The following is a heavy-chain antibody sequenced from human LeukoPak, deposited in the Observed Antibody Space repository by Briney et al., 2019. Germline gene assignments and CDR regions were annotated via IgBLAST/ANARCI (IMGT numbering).Heavy chain of an antibody. D-gene: IGHD1-26*01. CDR2: ISSSSSYI. CDR1: GFTFSSYS. J-gene: IGHJ4*02. Sequence: GGSLRLSCAASGFTFSSYSMTWVRQAPGKGLEWVSSISSSSSYIYYADSVKGRFTISRDNAKNSLYLQMNSLRAEDTAVYYCARSPQWELIDYWGQGTLVTVSS. V-gene: IGHV3-21*01. CDR3: ARSPQWELIDY.